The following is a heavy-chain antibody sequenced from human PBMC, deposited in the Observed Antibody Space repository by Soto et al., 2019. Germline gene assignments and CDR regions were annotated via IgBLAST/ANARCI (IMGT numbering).Heavy chain of an antibody. J-gene: IGHJ6*02. CDR1: GFTFTSSA. D-gene: IGHD3-10*01. CDR2: IVVGSGNT. CDR3: AADRRTMVRGVIINDYYGMDV. Sequence: GASVKVSCKASGFTFTSSAVQWVRQARGQRLEWIGWIVVGSGNTNYAQKFQERVTITRDMSTSTAYMELSSLRSKDTAVYYCAADRRTMVRGVIINDYYGMDVWGQGTTVTVSS. V-gene: IGHV1-58*01.